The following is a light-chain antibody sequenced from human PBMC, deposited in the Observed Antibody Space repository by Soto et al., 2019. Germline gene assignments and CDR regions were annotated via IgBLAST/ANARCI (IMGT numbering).Light chain of an antibody. CDR1: QGISGY. CDR2: AAS. V-gene: IGKV1-8*01. J-gene: IGKJ1*01. CDR3: QQYYSYPPT. Sequence: AIRMTQSPSSFSASTGDRVTITCRASQGISGYLAWYQQKPGKAPKLLIYAASTLQSGVPSRFSGSGFGTDFTLTISCLQSEDFATYYCQQYYSYPPTFGQGTKVEIK.